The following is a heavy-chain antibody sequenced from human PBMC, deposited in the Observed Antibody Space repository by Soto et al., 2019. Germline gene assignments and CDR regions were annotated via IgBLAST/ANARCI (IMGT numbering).Heavy chain of an antibody. CDR3: ARGVKAARLGAFDI. Sequence: EVQLVESGGGLVQPGGSLRLSCAASGFTFSSYSMNWVGQAPGKGLEWVSYISSSSSTIYYADSVKGRFTISRDNAKNSLYLQMNSLRAEDTAVYYCARGVKAARLGAFDIWGQGTMVTVSS. CDR1: GFTFSSYS. D-gene: IGHD6-6*01. J-gene: IGHJ3*02. V-gene: IGHV3-48*01. CDR2: ISSSSSTI.